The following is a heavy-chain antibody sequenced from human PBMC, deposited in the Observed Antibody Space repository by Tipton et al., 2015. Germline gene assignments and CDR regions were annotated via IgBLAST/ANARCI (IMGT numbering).Heavy chain of an antibody. CDR3: ARGIVGATQGPFDY. J-gene: IGHJ4*02. CDR2: TYYRSKWYR. CDR1: GDSVSSNNAA. Sequence: GLVKPSQILSLTCAISGDSVSSNNAAWNWIRQSPSRGLEWLGRTYYRSKWYRVYAPSVRSRITINPDTSKNQFSLKLSSVTAADTAVYYCARGIVGATQGPFDYWGQGTLVTVSS. V-gene: IGHV6-1*01. D-gene: IGHD1-26*01.